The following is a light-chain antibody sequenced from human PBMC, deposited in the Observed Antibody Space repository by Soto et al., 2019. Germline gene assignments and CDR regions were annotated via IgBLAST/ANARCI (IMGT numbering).Light chain of an antibody. CDR1: QSIKRN. CDR2: DAS. Sequence: EIQMTQSPSSLSASVGDRVAITCRASQSIKRNLNWYQQKPGQAPKILIYDASSLQSGVPSRFIGSGSGTDFTLTISSLQPEDFATYYCQQSYSTPTFGHGTRLEIK. CDR3: QQSYSTPT. V-gene: IGKV1-39*01. J-gene: IGKJ5*01.